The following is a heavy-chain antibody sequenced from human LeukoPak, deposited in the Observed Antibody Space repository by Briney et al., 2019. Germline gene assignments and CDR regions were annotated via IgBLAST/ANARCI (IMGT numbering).Heavy chain of an antibody. CDR2: ISYDGSNK. Sequence: PGGSLRLSCAASGFTFSSYAMHWIRQAPGKGLEWVAVISYDGSNKYYADSVKGRFTISRDNSKNTLYLQMNSLRAEDTAVYYCARGSEELYWGQETLVTVSS. V-gene: IGHV3-30-3*01. D-gene: IGHD1-26*01. CDR3: ARGSEELY. J-gene: IGHJ4*02. CDR1: GFTFSSYA.